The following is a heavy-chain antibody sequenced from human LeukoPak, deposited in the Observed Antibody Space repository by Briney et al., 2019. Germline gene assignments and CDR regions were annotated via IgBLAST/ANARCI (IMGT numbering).Heavy chain of an antibody. J-gene: IGHJ3*02. CDR2: ISSSGST. D-gene: IGHD3-22*01. V-gene: IGHV4-61*02. CDR1: GDSISSGDYY. Sequence: PSETLSLTCTVSGDSISSGDYYWSWIRQPAGKGLEWIGRISSSGSTNYNPSLKSRVTISVDTSKNQFSLKLSSVTAADTAVYYCARDGGDYDSVDIWGQGTMVTVSS. CDR3: ARDGGDYDSVDI.